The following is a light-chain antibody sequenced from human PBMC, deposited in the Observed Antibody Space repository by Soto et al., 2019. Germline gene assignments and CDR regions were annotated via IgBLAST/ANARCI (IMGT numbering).Light chain of an antibody. V-gene: IGLV2-8*01. CDR1: RSDVGAYNF. J-gene: IGLJ1*01. Sequence: QSALTQPPSASGSPGQSVTISCAGTRSDVGAYNFVSWYQQHPGKAPKLMIYEVSKWPSGVPDRFSASKSGNTASLTVSGLQAEDEADYYCSSHAGSTFYVFGTGTKVTVL. CDR2: EVS. CDR3: SSHAGSTFYV.